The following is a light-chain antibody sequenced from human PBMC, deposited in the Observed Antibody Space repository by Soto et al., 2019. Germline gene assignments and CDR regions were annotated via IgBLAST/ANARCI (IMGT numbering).Light chain of an antibody. CDR2: GAS. Sequence: EIVLMQSPDILSLFPGERATVSCRASETITNNDLAWYQQKPGQAPRLLLYGASTRPTGIPDRFSGSGSGTDFTLTIDRLEPEDFAVYFCHHYGSSPPYTFGQGTKLDIK. CDR3: HHYGSSPPYT. J-gene: IGKJ2*01. CDR1: ETITNND. V-gene: IGKV3-20*01.